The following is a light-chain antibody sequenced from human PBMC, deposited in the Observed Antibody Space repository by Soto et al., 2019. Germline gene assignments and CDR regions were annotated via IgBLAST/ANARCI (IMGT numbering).Light chain of an antibody. CDR1: QNINKY. CDR2: AAS. V-gene: IGKV1-39*01. CDR3: QQTYSAPGT. J-gene: IGKJ1*01. Sequence: DIQMTQSPSSLSASLGDRVTITCRASQNINKYLNWYQHKPGKAPSLLIYAASSLHTGVPRRFSSSGAGTYFTLTIASLQHEDLATYYCQQTYSAPGTFGRGTKVEIK.